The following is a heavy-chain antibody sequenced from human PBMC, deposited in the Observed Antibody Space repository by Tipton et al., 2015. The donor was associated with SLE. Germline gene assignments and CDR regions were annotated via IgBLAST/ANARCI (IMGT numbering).Heavy chain of an antibody. CDR1: DGSISSSSYY. V-gene: IGHV4-39*01. D-gene: IGHD1-26*01. CDR2: IYYSGST. CDR3: ARDHSGSYSY. Sequence: LRLSCTVSDGSISSSSYYWGWIRQPPGKGLEWIGSIYYSGSTYYNPSLKSRVTISVDTSKNQFSLKLSSVTAADTAVYYCARDHSGSYSYWGQGTLVTVSS. J-gene: IGHJ4*02.